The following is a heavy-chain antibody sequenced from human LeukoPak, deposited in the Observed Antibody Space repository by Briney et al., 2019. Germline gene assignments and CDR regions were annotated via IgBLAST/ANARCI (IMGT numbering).Heavy chain of an antibody. V-gene: IGHV3-21*01. Sequence: PGGSLRLSCAASGFTFSSYSMNWVRQAPGKGLEWVSSISSSSSYIYYADSVKGRFTISRDNAKNSLYLQMDSLRAEDTAVYYCARGVRYSSSWPYYFDYWGQGTLVTVSS. CDR2: ISSSSSYI. J-gene: IGHJ4*02. CDR3: ARGVRYSSSWPYYFDY. D-gene: IGHD6-13*01. CDR1: GFTFSSYS.